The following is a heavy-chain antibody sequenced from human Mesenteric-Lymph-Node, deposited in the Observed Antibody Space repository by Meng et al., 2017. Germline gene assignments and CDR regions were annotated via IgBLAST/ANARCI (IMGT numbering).Heavy chain of an antibody. D-gene: IGHD3-10*01. Sequence: GGSLRLSCAASGFTFNSYWMSWIRQAPGKGLEWVANIKQDGSEKYYVDSVKGRFTISRDNAKNSLYLQMNSLRAEDTAVYYCVRGGYYFDYWGQGTLVTVSS. CDR2: IKQDGSEK. J-gene: IGHJ4*02. CDR3: VRGGYYFDY. CDR1: GFTFNSYW. V-gene: IGHV3-7*04.